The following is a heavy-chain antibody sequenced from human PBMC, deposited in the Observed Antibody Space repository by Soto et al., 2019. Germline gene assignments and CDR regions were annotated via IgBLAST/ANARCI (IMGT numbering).Heavy chain of an antibody. D-gene: IGHD3-3*01. CDR2: INHSGNS. CDR1: GASLSDNY. J-gene: IGHJ4*02. Sequence: QVQLQQWGAGLVKPSETLSLTCAVYGASLSDNYWSWIRQPPGKGLEWIGEINHSGNSNYNPSLKSRVTISVDTSMSQVSLKLRSVTAADTAVYYCARGRGDLDYWGQGSQVTVSS. V-gene: IGHV4-34*01. CDR3: ARGRGDLDY.